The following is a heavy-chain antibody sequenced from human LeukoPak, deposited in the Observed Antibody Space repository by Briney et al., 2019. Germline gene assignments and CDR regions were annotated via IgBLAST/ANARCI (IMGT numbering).Heavy chain of an antibody. CDR2: INPSGGST. CDR3: ARDIGSGYYLLDY. D-gene: IGHD3-22*01. J-gene: IGHJ4*02. Sequence: ASVKVSCKASGYAFTSYYMHWVRQAPGQGLEWMGIINPSGGSTSYAQKFQGRVTMTRDTSTSTVYVGLSSLRSEDTAVYYCARDIGSGYYLLDYWGQGTLVTVSS. V-gene: IGHV1-46*01. CDR1: GYAFTSYY.